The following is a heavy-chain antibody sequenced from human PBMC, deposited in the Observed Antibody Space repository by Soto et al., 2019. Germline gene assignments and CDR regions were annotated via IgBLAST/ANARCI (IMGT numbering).Heavy chain of an antibody. Sequence: QVQLVQSGAEVKKPGSSVKVSCKASGGTFSSYAISWVRQAPGQGLEWMGGIIPIFGTANYAQKFQGRVTITADESTSTAYMELSSLRSEDAAVYYGARHDCISSSCYYYYYYGMDVWGQGTTVTVSS. J-gene: IGHJ6*02. CDR2: IIPIFGTA. CDR1: GGTFSSYA. D-gene: IGHD2-2*01. V-gene: IGHV1-69*12. CDR3: ARHDCISSSCYYYYYYGMDV.